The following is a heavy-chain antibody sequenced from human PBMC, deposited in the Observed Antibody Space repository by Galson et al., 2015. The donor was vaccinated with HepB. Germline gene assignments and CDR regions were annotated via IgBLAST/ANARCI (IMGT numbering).Heavy chain of an antibody. D-gene: IGHD3-22*01. J-gene: IGHJ4*02. CDR3: ARDAQYYYDSSGYLDY. CDR2: ISYDGSNK. V-gene: IGHV3-30*04. CDR1: GFTLSSYA. Sequence: SLRLSCAASGFTLSSYAMHWVRQAPGKGLEWVAVISYDGSNKYYADSVKGRFTISRDNSKNTLYLQMNSLRAEDTAVYYCARDAQYYYDSSGYLDYWGQGTLVTVSS.